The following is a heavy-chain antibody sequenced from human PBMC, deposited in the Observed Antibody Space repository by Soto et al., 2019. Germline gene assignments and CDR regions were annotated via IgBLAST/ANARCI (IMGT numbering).Heavy chain of an antibody. V-gene: IGHV3-30*18. D-gene: IGHD4-17*01. CDR1: GFTFSSYG. J-gene: IGHJ6*02. CDR2: ISYDGSNK. Sequence: PGGSLRLSCAASGFTFSSYGMHWVRQAPGKGLEWVAVISYDGSNKYYADSVKGRFTISRDNSKNTLYLQMNSLRAEDTAVYYCAKDLKGDYGDYLHYYYYYGMDVWGQGTTVTVSS. CDR3: AKDLKGDYGDYLHYYYYYGMDV.